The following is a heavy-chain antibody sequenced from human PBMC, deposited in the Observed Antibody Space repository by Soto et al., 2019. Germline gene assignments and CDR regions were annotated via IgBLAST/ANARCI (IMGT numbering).Heavy chain of an antibody. Sequence: EVQLLESGGGLVQPGGSLRLSCAASGFTFSSYAMSWVRQAPGKGLEWVSAISGSGGSIYYADSVKGRFTISRDNSKNTLYLQMNSLRAEDTAVYYCAAVQWLDDDYFDYWGQGTLVTVSS. CDR1: GFTFSSYA. CDR3: AAVQWLDDDYFDY. V-gene: IGHV3-23*01. D-gene: IGHD6-19*01. CDR2: ISGSGGSI. J-gene: IGHJ4*02.